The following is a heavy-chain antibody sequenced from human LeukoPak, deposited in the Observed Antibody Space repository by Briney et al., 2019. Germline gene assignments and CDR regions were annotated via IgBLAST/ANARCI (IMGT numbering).Heavy chain of an antibody. CDR2: IIPIFGTA. CDR1: GGTFSSYA. Sequence: SVKVSCKASGGTFSSYAISWVRQAPGQGLEWMGGIIPIFGTANYAQKFQGRVTITTDESTSTAYMELSSLRSEDTAVYYCARVNDFWSDDYYYYMDVWGKGTTVTVSS. D-gene: IGHD3-3*01. V-gene: IGHV1-69*05. J-gene: IGHJ6*03. CDR3: ARVNDFWSDDYYYYMDV.